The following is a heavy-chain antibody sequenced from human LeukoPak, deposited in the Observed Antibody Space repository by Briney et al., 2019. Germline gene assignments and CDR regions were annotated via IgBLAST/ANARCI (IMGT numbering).Heavy chain of an antibody. CDR1: GFTFSNAW. CDR2: IKSKTDGGTT. D-gene: IGHD2-2*01. Sequence: GGSLRLSCAASGFTFSNAWMSWVRQAPGKGLEWVGRIKSKTDGGTTDYAAPVKGRFTISRDDSKNTLYLQMNSLKTEDTAVYYCTTEPVFCSSTSCYLYYFDYWGQGTLVTVSS. CDR3: TTEPVFCSSTSCYLYYFDY. V-gene: IGHV3-15*01. J-gene: IGHJ4*02.